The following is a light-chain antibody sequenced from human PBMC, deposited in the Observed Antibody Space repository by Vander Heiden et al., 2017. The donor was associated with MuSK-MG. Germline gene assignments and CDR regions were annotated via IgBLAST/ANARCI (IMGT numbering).Light chain of an antibody. CDR1: SIGTKS. CDR3: QVSDSGGYHHVV. V-gene: IGLV3-21*02. Sequence: SSGLTQPPAVSVAPWQTATLTCGGDSIGTKSVHWYHQKLGQAPVLVVYDDSDRPSGIPERVSCSNSGNTASPSITRVEDGDEADYFCQVSDSGGYHHVVFGGGTKLTVL. CDR2: DDS. J-gene: IGLJ2*01.